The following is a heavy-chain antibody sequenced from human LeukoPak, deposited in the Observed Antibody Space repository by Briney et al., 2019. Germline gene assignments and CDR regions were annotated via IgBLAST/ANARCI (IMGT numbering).Heavy chain of an antibody. CDR3: ARGSPYCSSTSCYKSHWFDP. J-gene: IGHJ5*02. V-gene: IGHV1-69*01. Sequence: SVKVSCKASGGTFSSYAISWVRQAPGQGLEWMGGIIPIFGTANYAQKFQGRVTITADESTSTAYMELSSLRSEDTAVYYWARGSPYCSSTSCYKSHWFDPWGQGTLVTVSS. CDR1: GGTFSSYA. D-gene: IGHD2-2*02. CDR2: IIPIFGTA.